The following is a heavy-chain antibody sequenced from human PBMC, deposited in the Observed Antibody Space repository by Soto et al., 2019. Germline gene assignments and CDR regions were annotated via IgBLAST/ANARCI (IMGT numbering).Heavy chain of an antibody. D-gene: IGHD2-2*01. J-gene: IGHJ4*02. CDR1: GFTVSSNY. V-gene: IGHV3-53*02. CDR3: ARGVVVIVQYDYYFDD. Sequence: EVQLVETGGGLVQPGGSLRLSCAASGFTVSSNYMSWVRQAPGKGLEWVAVIYSGGSTYYADSVKGRFTISRDNSKNTLYLQMNSLRAEDTAVYYCARGVVVIVQYDYYFDDWGKGTLVTVSS. CDR2: IYSGGST.